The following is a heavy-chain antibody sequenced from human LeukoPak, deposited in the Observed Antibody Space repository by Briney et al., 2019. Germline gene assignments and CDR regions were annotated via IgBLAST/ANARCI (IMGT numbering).Heavy chain of an antibody. CDR3: AGARTGIRINYFDY. CDR2: TYHSGST. D-gene: IGHD7-27*01. V-gene: IGHV4-38-2*02. Sequence: SETLSLTCTVSGYSISSGYYWGWIRQPPGKGLEWIGSTYHSGSTYYNPSLKSRVTISVDTSKNQFSLKLSSVTAADTAVYYCAGARTGIRINYFDYWGQGTLVTVSS. J-gene: IGHJ4*02. CDR1: GYSISSGYY.